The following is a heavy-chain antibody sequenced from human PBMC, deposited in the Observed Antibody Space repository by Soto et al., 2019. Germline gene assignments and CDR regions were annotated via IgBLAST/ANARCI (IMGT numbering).Heavy chain of an antibody. D-gene: IGHD3-9*01. V-gene: IGHV4-4*02. CDR3: AKSITFDWLFFDY. CDR2: IYHSGTT. Sequence: ETLSLTCAVSVGSISRTNWWSCVRQPPGKGLEWIGEIYHSGTTNYNPSLKSRVTMSVDKSKNQFSLKLSSVTAADTAVYYCAKSITFDWLFFDYWGRGTLVTVSS. J-gene: IGHJ4*02. CDR1: VGSISRTNW.